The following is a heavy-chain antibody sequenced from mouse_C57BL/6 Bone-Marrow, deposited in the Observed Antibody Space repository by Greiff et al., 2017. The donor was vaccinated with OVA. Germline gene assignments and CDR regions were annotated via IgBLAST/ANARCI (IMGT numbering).Heavy chain of an antibody. Sequence: QVQLQQPGAELVKPGASVKVSCKASGYTFTSYWMHWVKQRPGQGLEWIGSIYPSDGDTNYNHKFKGKATLTVDKSSSTAYMQLSSLTSEDSAVYYCAANGYYEYLDVWGTGTTVTVSS. V-gene: IGHV1-74*01. CDR3: AANGYYEYLDV. J-gene: IGHJ1*03. D-gene: IGHD2-3*01. CDR1: GYTFTSYW. CDR2: IYPSDGDT.